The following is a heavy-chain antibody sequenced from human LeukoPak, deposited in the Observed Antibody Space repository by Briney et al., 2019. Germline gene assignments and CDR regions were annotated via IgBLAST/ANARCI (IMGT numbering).Heavy chain of an antibody. CDR2: ISGSGDNM. V-gene: IGHV3-23*01. D-gene: IGHD3-22*01. CDR3: AKDRRPTYYSDSSGYYFRDAFDI. Sequence: GGSLRLSCLASKFTFNNYAMTWVRQAPGKGLEWVSSISGSGDNMDYADSVKGRFTISRDNSENTLYLQMNSLRAEDTAVYYCAKDRRPTYYSDSSGYYFRDAFDIWGQGTMVTVSS. CDR1: KFTFNNYA. J-gene: IGHJ3*02.